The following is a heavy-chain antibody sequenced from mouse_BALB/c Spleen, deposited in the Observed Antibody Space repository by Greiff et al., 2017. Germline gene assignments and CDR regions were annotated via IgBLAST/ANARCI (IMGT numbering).Heavy chain of an antibody. CDR2: IYPSDSYT. V-gene: IGHV1-69*02. J-gene: IGHJ4*01. D-gene: IGHD1-1*01. CDR3: TRDGTTVVADCAMDY. Sequence: QVQLQQSGAELVRPGASVKLSCKASGYTFTSYWINWVKQTPGQGLEWIGNIYPSDSYTNYNQKFKDKATLTVDKSSSTAYMQLSSPTSEDSAVYYCTRDGTTVVADCAMDYWGEGTSVTVSS. CDR1: GYTFTSYW.